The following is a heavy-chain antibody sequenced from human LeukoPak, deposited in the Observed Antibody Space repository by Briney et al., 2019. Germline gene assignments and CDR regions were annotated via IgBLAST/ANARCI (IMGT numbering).Heavy chain of an antibody. D-gene: IGHD6-13*01. J-gene: IGHJ4*02. CDR1: GYSISSGYY. V-gene: IGHV4-38-2*02. CDR2: IYHSGST. CDR3: ASPYSSSWRHFDY. Sequence: PSETLSLTCTVSGYSISSGYYWGWIRQPPGKGLEWIGSIYHSGSTYYNPSLKSRVTISVDTSKNQFSLKLSSVTAADTAVYYCASPYSSSWRHFDYWGQGTLVTVSS.